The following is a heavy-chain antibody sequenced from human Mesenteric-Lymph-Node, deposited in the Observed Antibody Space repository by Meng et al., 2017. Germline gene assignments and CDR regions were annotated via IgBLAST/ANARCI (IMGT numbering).Heavy chain of an antibody. J-gene: IGHJ4*02. D-gene: IGHD2-2*01. Sequence: QVRRQEGGPGLGKPSGPLSLTCAVSGGSISSSNWWSWVRQPPGKGLEWIGEIYHSGSTNYNPSLKSRVTISVDKSKNQFSLKLSSVTAADTAVYYCASGRKYCSSTSCYGQFDYWGQGTLVTVSS. V-gene: IGHV4-4*02. CDR2: IYHSGST. CDR1: GGSISSSNW. CDR3: ASGRKYCSSTSCYGQFDY.